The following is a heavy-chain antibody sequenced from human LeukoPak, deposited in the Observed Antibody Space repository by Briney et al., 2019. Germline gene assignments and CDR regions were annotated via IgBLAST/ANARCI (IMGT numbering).Heavy chain of an antibody. Sequence: GGSLRLSCAASGLTFSNYWMSWVRQAPGKGLEWVANIKQDGSEKYYVESVKGRFTISRDNAKNSLYLQMNSLRAEDTAVYYCARLRGGYYYDYWGQGTLVTVSS. V-gene: IGHV3-7*01. CDR1: GLTFSNYW. D-gene: IGHD3-22*01. J-gene: IGHJ4*02. CDR2: IKQDGSEK. CDR3: ARLRGGYYYDY.